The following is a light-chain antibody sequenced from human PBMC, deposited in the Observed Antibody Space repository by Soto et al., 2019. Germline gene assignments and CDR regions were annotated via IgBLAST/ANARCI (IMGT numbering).Light chain of an antibody. V-gene: IGLV1-51*02. CDR3: GTWDSSLSARV. CDR1: SSNIGNNY. Sequence: QSVLTQPPSVSAAPGQKVTISCSGSSSNIGNNYVSWYQQLPGTAPKLLIYENNKRPSGIPDRFSRSKSGTSATLGITGLQTGDEADYYCGTWDSSLSARVFGGGTKLTVL. CDR2: ENN. J-gene: IGLJ2*01.